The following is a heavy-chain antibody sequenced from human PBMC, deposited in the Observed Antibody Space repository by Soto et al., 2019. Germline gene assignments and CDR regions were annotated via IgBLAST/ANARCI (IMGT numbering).Heavy chain of an antibody. CDR3: AHRYGGNYYRWYFDS. CDR2: ISWKDEK. Sequence: HITLKESGPTLVKPTQTLTVTCTFSGFSLSTSGAGVGWIRQSPGKAPEWVALISWKDEKRYNPGLKSRLTITKDTSKNLVVLTMTDVDPVDTATYFCAHRYGGNYYRWYFDSCGQGNLVTVSS. V-gene: IGHV2-5*01. J-gene: IGHJ4*02. D-gene: IGHD1-26*01. CDR1: GFSLSTSGAG.